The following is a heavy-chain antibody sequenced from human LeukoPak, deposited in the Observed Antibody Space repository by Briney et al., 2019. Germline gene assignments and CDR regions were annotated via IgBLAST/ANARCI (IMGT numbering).Heavy chain of an antibody. V-gene: IGHV4-59*01. CDR2: IYYSGST. D-gene: IGHD3/OR15-3a*01. J-gene: IGHJ6*03. Sequence: GSLRLSCAASGFTFSSYAMSWVRQAPGKGLEWIGYIYYSGSTNYNPSLKSRVTISVDTFRNQFSLKLSSVTAADSAVYYCARRTGYLNYYYYYYMDVWGNGTTVTVSS. CDR1: GFTFSSYA. CDR3: ARRTGYLNYYYYYYMDV.